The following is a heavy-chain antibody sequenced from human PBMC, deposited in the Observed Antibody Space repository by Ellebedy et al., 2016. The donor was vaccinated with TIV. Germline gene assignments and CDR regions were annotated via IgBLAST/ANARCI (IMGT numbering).Heavy chain of an antibody. CDR2: IKQDGSEK. CDR1: GFTFSSYW. D-gene: IGHD6-13*01. CDR3: ARCYSSSWFRPYYYGMDV. J-gene: IGHJ6*02. Sequence: GGSLRLSXAASGFTFSSYWMSWVRQAPGKGLEWVANIKQDGSEKYYVDSVKGRFTISRDNAKNSLYLQMNSLRAEDTAVYYCARCYSSSWFRPYYYGMDVWGQGTTVTVSS. V-gene: IGHV3-7*01.